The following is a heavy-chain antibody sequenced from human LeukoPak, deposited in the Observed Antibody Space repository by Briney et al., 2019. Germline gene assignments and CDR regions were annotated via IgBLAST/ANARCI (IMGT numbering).Heavy chain of an antibody. D-gene: IGHD5-18*01. V-gene: IGHV1-69*04. J-gene: IGHJ4*02. CDR3: ARAMDTAMVNGGDY. Sequence: SVKVSCKASGGTFSSYAISWVRQAPGQGLEWMGRIIPIFGIANYAQKFPGRVTITADKSTSTAYMELSSLRSEDTAVYYCARAMDTAMVNGGDYWGQGTLVTVSS. CDR2: IIPIFGIA. CDR1: GGTFSSYA.